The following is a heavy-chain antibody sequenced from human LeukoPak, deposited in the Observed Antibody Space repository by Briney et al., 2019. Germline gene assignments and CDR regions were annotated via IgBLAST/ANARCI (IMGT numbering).Heavy chain of an antibody. CDR1: GGSISSGSYY. CDR2: IYTSGST. Sequence: PSQTLSLTCTVSGGSISSGSYYWSWIRQPAGKGLEWIGRIYTSGSTNYNPSLKSRVTISVDTSKNQFSLKLSSVTAADTAVYYCARVGTPLDAFDIWGQGTMVTVSS. V-gene: IGHV4-61*02. D-gene: IGHD1-1*01. CDR3: ARVGTPLDAFDI. J-gene: IGHJ3*02.